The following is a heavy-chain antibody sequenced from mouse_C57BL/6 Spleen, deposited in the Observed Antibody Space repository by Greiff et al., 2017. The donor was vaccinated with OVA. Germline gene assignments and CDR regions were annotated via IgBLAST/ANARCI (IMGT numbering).Heavy chain of an antibody. V-gene: IGHV5-17*01. CDR2: ISSGSSTI. J-gene: IGHJ3*01. Sequence: EVKLMESGGGLVKPGGSLKLSCAASGFTFSDYGMHWVRQAPEKGLEWVAYISSGSSTIYYADTVKGRFTISRDNAKNTLFLQMTSLRSEDTAMYYCARRYGYDLFAYWGQGTLVTVSA. D-gene: IGHD2-2*01. CDR3: ARRYGYDLFAY. CDR1: GFTFSDYG.